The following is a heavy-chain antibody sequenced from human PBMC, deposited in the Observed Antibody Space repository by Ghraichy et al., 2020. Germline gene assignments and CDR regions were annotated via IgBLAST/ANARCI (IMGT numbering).Heavy chain of an antibody. CDR1: GGSFSGYY. J-gene: IGHJ4*02. Sequence: SQTLSLTCDVYGGSFSGYYWSWIRQPPGKGLEWIGEINPSGSTNYNPSLKSRVTISVDTSKNQFSLNLSSVSAADTATYYCARGSGYNSRPGYWGQGTLVTVSS. CDR3: ARGSGYNSRPGY. CDR2: INPSGST. D-gene: IGHD5-12*01. V-gene: IGHV4-34*01.